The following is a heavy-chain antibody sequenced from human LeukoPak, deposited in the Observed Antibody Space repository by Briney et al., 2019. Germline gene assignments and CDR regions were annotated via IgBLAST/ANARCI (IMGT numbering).Heavy chain of an antibody. V-gene: IGHV4-59*01. CDR1: GGSISSYY. Sequence: SETLSLTCTVSGGSISSYYWSWIRQPPGKGLEWIGYIYYSGSTNYNPSLKSRVTISVDTSKNQFSLKLSSVTAADTAVYYCARDKYYYGSGSYSSDYWGQGTLVTVSS. CDR2: IYYSGST. D-gene: IGHD3-10*01. J-gene: IGHJ4*02. CDR3: ARDKYYYGSGSYSSDY.